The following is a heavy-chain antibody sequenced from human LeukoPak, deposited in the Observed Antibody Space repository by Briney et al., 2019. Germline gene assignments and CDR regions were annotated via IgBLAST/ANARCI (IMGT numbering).Heavy chain of an antibody. V-gene: IGHV4-61*02. CDR1: GGSISSGSYY. CDR2: IYTSGST. CDR3: ARDFRFLEPPGV. D-gene: IGHD3-3*01. J-gene: IGHJ6*04. Sequence: SETLSLTCSVSGGSISSGSYYWSWIRQPAGKGLEWIGRIYTSGSTNYNPSLKSRVTISLDTSKNQFSLKLSSVTAADTAVYYCARDFRFLEPPGVWGKGTTVTVSS.